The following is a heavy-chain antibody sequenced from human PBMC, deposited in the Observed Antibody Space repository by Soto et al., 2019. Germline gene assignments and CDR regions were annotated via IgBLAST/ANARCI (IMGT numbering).Heavy chain of an antibody. CDR3: ARSMGADDYFDY. J-gene: IGHJ4*02. CDR2: IIPIFGTA. D-gene: IGHD1-26*01. Sequence: SVKVSCKASGGTFSSYAISWVRQAPGQGLEWMGGIIPIFGTANYAQKFQGRVTITADESTSTAYMELSSLRSEYTAVYYCARSMGADDYFDYWGQGTLVTVSS. V-gene: IGHV1-69*13. CDR1: GGTFSSYA.